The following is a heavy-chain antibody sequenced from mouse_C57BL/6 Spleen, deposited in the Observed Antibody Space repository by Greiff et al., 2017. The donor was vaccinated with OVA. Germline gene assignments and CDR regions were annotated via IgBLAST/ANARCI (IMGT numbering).Heavy chain of an antibody. CDR2: INPYNGGT. J-gene: IGHJ1*03. CDR1: GYTFTDYY. V-gene: IGHV1-19*01. Sequence: VQLQQSGPVLVKPGASVKMSCKASGYTFTDYYMNWVKQSHGKSLEWIGVINPYNGGTSYNQKFKGKATLTVDKSSSTAYMELNSLTSEDSAVYYCARLGDYGSSYVRYFDVWGTGTTVTVSS. CDR3: ARLGDYGSSYVRYFDV. D-gene: IGHD1-1*01.